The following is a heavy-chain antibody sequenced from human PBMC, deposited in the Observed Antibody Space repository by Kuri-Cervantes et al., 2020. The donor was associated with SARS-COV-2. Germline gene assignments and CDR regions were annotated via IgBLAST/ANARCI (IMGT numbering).Heavy chain of an antibody. Sequence: GESLKISCAASGFTFSSYAMHWVRQAPGKGLEYVSAISSNGGSTYYADSVNGRFTISRDNSKNTLYLQMGSLRAEDMAVYYCARSLAITTTTPGYFQHWGQGTLVTVSS. CDR2: ISSNGGST. J-gene: IGHJ1*01. D-gene: IGHD1-1*01. V-gene: IGHV3-64*02. CDR3: ARSLAITTTTPGYFQH. CDR1: GFTFSSYA.